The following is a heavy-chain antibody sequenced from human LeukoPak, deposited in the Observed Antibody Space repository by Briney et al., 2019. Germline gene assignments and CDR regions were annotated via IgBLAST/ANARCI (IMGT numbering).Heavy chain of an antibody. CDR2: IYPGDSDT. CDR3: ARHRTTTVMRGYYYYMDV. J-gene: IGHJ6*03. V-gene: IGHV5-51*01. CDR1: GYTFTSYW. Sequence: GESQKISCQGSGYTFTSYWIGWVRQMPVKGLEWMGIIYPGDSDTRYSPSFQGQVTISADKSISTAYLQWSSLKASDTAMYYCARHRTTTVMRGYYYYMDVWGKGTTVTVSS. D-gene: IGHD4-11*01.